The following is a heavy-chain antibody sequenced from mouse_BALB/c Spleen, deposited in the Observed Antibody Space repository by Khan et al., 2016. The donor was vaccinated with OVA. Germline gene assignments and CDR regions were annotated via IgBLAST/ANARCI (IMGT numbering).Heavy chain of an antibody. V-gene: IGHV1-77*01. CDR3: ARRNYFGYTFAY. D-gene: IGHD1-2*01. CDR2: ISPGSGDT. CDR1: GYTFTDYY. Sequence: QIQLVQSGAELARPGASVKLSCKASGYTFTDYYINWVKQRTGQGLEWIGEISPGSGDTYYNEKFKGKATLTADKSSTTAYMQLSSLTSEASAVYFGARRNYFGYTFAYWGQGTLVTVSA. J-gene: IGHJ3*01.